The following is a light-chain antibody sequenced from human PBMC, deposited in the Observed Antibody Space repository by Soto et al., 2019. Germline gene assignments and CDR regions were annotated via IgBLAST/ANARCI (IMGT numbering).Light chain of an antibody. CDR1: SSDVGGYNY. CDR2: DVS. J-gene: IGLJ1*01. V-gene: IGLV2-14*01. CDR3: SSYTTSNTRQIV. Sequence: QSLLTQPASVSGSPGQSITISCTGTSSDVGGYNYVSWYQQHPGKAPKFMIYDVSNRPSGVSNRFSGSKSGNTASLTISGLQAEDEADYYCSSYTTSNTRQIVFGTGTRSPS.